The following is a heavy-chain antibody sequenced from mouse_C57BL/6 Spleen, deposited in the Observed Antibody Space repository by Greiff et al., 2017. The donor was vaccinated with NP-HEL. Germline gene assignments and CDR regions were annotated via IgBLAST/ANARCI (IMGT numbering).Heavy chain of an antibody. J-gene: IGHJ4*01. Sequence: QVQLQQSGAELVKPGASVKLSCKASGYTFTTYPIEWMKQNHGKSLEWIGNFHPYNDDTKYNEKFKGKATLTVEKSSSTVYLELSRLTSDDSAVYYCVIRTGTDYAMDYWGQGTSVTVSS. V-gene: IGHV1-47*01. CDR2: FHPYNDDT. CDR3: VIRTGTDYAMDY. CDR1: GYTFTTYP. D-gene: IGHD4-1*01.